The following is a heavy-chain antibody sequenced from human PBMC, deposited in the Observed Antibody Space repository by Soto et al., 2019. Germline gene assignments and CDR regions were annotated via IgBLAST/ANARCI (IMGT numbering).Heavy chain of an antibody. CDR3: ASHYCSGGSCYFPFDY. Sequence: QVQLVQSGAEVKKPGSSVKVSCKASGGTFSSYAISWVRQAPGQGLEWMGGIIPIFGTANYAQKFQGRVTITAVKSTSTAYMELSSLRSEDTAVYYCASHYCSGGSCYFPFDYWGQGTLVTVSS. V-gene: IGHV1-69*06. CDR2: IIPIFGTA. D-gene: IGHD2-15*01. CDR1: GGTFSSYA. J-gene: IGHJ4*02.